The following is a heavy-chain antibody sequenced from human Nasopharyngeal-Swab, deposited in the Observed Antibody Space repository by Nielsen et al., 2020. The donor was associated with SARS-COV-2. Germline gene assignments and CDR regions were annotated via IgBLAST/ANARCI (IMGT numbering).Heavy chain of an antibody. V-gene: IGHV4-39*07. J-gene: IGHJ4*02. Sequence: SETLSLTCTVSGGSISSGDYYWSWIRQPPGKGLEWIGEINHSGSTNYNPSLKSRVTISIDTSKNQFSLKLSSVTAADTAVYYCARGMFNYYDSSGYYYVRTYFDSWGQGTLVTVSS. CDR3: ARGMFNYYDSSGYYYVRTYFDS. CDR1: GGSISSGDYY. D-gene: IGHD3-22*01. CDR2: INHSGST.